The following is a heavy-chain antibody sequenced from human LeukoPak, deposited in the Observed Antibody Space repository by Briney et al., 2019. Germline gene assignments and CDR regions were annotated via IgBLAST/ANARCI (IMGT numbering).Heavy chain of an antibody. Sequence: ASVTDSCKASGYTFTSYGISWVRQAPGQGLEWMGWISAYNGNTNYAQKLQGRVTMTTDTSTSTAYMELRSLRSDDTAVYYCARDFYDSSGDSLIDYWGQGTLVTVSS. D-gene: IGHD3-22*01. CDR3: ARDFYDSSGDSLIDY. V-gene: IGHV1-18*01. CDR1: GYTFTSYG. J-gene: IGHJ4*02. CDR2: ISAYNGNT.